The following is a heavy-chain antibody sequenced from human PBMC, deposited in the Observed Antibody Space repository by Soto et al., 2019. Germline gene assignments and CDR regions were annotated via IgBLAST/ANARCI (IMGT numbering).Heavy chain of an antibody. CDR1: GGSISSGDYY. Sequence: SETLSLTCTVSGGSISSGDYYWSWIRQPPGKGLEWIGYIYYSGSTYYNPSLKSRVTISVDTSKNQFSLKLSSVTAADTAVYYCAIGDTAMVIYYWGQGTLVTVSS. D-gene: IGHD5-18*01. J-gene: IGHJ4*02. V-gene: IGHV4-30-4*01. CDR2: IYYSGST. CDR3: AIGDTAMVIYY.